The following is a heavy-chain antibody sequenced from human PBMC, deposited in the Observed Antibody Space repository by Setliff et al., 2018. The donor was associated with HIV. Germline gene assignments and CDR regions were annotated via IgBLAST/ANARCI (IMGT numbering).Heavy chain of an antibody. Sequence: SETLSLTCAVSGYSISSGYYWGWIRQPPGKGLEWIGSIYHSGSTFYHPSLMSRVTISIDTSKTQISLKLTSMTAADTAMYYCARLSPPPRDSGYHLDYWGQGTLVTVSS. CDR3: ARLSPPPRDSGYHLDY. CDR2: IYHSGST. J-gene: IGHJ4*02. V-gene: IGHV4-38-2*01. CDR1: GYSISSGYY. D-gene: IGHD3-22*01.